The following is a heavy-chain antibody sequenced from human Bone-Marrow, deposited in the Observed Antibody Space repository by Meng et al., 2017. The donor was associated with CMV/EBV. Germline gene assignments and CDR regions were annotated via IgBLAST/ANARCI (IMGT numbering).Heavy chain of an antibody. CDR1: GFIFSNYN. J-gene: IGHJ4*02. D-gene: IGHD5-12*01. CDR2: IVSGGSNI. Sequence: SCAASGFIFSNYNMHWVRQAPGKGLEWVSLIVSGGSNIYYADSVKGRLTISRDNSKNTLYLQMNSLRTEDTAVYFCAKDNGYTYGHASDYWGQGTLVTVSS. V-gene: IGHV3-30*02. CDR3: AKDNGYTYGHASDY.